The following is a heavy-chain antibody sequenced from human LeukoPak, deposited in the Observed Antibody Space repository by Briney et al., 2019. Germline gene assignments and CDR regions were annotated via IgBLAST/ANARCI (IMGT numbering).Heavy chain of an antibody. CDR3: ATDTEWQNNPHYFAS. CDR1: GYTFTSYG. V-gene: IGHV1-18*01. CDR2: ISAYNGNT. D-gene: IGHD1/OR15-1a*01. J-gene: IGHJ4*02. Sequence: ASVKVSCKASGYTFTSYGISWVRQAPGQGLEWMGWISAYNGNTNYAQKVQGRVTMTTDTSTTTPYMELRSLRSDDTAVYFCATDTEWQNNPHYFASWGPGPLVTVSS.